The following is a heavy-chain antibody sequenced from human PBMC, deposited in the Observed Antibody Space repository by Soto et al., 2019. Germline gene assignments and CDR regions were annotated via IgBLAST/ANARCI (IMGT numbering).Heavy chain of an antibody. J-gene: IGHJ3*02. CDR3: ARGLGYCSGGSCYHHDAFDI. V-gene: IGHV2-70*04. Sequence: SGPTLVNPTQPLTLTCTFSGFSLSTSGMRVSWIRQPPGKALEWLARIDWDDDKFYSTSLKTRLTISKDTSKNQVVLTMTNMDPVDTATYYCARGLGYCSGGSCYHHDAFDIWGQGTMVTVSS. CDR1: GFSLSTSGMR. D-gene: IGHD2-15*01. CDR2: IDWDDDK.